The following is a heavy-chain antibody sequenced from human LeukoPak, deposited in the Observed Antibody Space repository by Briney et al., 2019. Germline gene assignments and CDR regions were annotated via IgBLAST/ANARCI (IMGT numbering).Heavy chain of an antibody. CDR2: IYPGDSDT. CDR1: GYSFTTYW. D-gene: IGHD3-10*01. CDR3: ARQTRDGSGSRGYSFDF. Sequence: GESLKISCKGSGYSFTTYWIGWVRQMPGKGLEWMGIIYPGDSDTRYSPSFQGQVTISADKSISTAYLQWSSLKASDTAMYYCARQTRDGSGSRGYSFDFWGQGTLVAVSS. J-gene: IGHJ4*02. V-gene: IGHV5-51*01.